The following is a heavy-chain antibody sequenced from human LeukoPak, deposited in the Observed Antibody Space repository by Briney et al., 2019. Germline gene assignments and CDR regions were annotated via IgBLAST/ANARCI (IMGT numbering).Heavy chain of an antibody. Sequence: GSLRLSCAASGFTFSSYAMHWVRQAPGKGLEWVAFIHYDGSNNYYADSVKGRFTISRDNSKNTLYLQMNTLRAEDTAVYYCAELGITMIGGVWGKGTTVTISS. CDR1: GFTFSSYA. CDR2: IHYDGSNN. J-gene: IGHJ6*04. D-gene: IGHD3-10*02. V-gene: IGHV3-30*02. CDR3: AELGITMIGGV.